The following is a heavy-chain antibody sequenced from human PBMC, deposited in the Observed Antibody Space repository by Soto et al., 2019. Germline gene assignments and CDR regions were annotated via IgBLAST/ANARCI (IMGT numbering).Heavy chain of an antibody. CDR2: IIPIFGTA. V-gene: IGHV1-69*13. Sequence: SVKVSCKASGGTFSSYAISWVRQAPGQGLEWMGGIIPIFGTANYAQKFQGRVTITADESTSTAYMELSSLRSEDTAVYYCAREHNWNYIHALNWFDPWGQGTLVTVSS. J-gene: IGHJ5*02. D-gene: IGHD1-1*01. CDR1: GGTFSSYA. CDR3: AREHNWNYIHALNWFDP.